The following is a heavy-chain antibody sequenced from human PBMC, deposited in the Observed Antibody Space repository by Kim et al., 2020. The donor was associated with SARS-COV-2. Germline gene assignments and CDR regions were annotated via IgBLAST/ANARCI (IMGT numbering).Heavy chain of an antibody. CDR1: GFTFSSYW. V-gene: IGHV3-7*03. Sequence: GGSLRLSCAASGFTFSSYWMSWVRQAPGKGLEWVANIKQDGSEKYYVDSVKGRFTISRDNAKNSLYLQMNSLRAEDTAVYYCARDRLRGLVVLDSWGQGTLVTVSS. CDR3: ARDRLRGLVVLDS. CDR2: IKQDGSEK. D-gene: IGHD2-15*01. J-gene: IGHJ5*01.